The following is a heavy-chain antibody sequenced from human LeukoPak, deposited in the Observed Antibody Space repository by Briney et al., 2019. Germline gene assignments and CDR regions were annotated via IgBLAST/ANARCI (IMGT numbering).Heavy chain of an antibody. CDR3: AREYSSSSGRRAFDI. CDR1: GGSIIGYY. Sequence: SEALSLTCTVSGGSIIGYYWSWIRQPPGKGLEWIGYIYYSGSTNYNPSLKSRLTISIDTSENQFSLKLSSVTATDTAVYYCAREYSSSSGRRAFDIWGQGTMVTVSS. D-gene: IGHD6-6*01. J-gene: IGHJ3*02. V-gene: IGHV4-59*08. CDR2: IYYSGST.